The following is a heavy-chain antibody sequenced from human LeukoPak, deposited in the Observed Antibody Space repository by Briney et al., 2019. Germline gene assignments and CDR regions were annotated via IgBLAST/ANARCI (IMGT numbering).Heavy chain of an antibody. Sequence: SETLSLTCAVYGGSFSGYYWSWIRQPPGKGLEWIGEINHSGSTNYNPSLKSRITISVDTSKNQFSLKVISVTAADTAVYYCARFLAGTRHFHFYYYMDVWGKGTTVTISS. V-gene: IGHV4-34*01. CDR2: INHSGST. CDR3: ARFLAGTRHFHFYYYMDV. CDR1: GGSFSGYY. D-gene: IGHD3-9*01. J-gene: IGHJ6*03.